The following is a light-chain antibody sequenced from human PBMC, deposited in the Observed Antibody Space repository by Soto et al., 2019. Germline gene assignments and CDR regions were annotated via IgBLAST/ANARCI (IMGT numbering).Light chain of an antibody. Sequence: QSVLTQPPSLSAAPGQRVTISCTGSGSNIGAGYDVHWYRQFPGTAPKLLIYGDTNRPSGVPDRFSGSKSGTSASLSITGLQADDEADYYCQSYDNSLSASVFGRGTQLTVL. V-gene: IGLV1-40*01. J-gene: IGLJ2*01. CDR1: GSNIGAGYD. CDR3: QSYDNSLSASV. CDR2: GDT.